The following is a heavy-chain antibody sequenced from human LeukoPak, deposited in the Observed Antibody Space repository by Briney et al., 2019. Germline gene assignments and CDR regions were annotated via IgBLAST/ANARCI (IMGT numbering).Heavy chain of an antibody. V-gene: IGHV4-59*01. J-gene: IGHJ5*02. Sequence: PSGTLSLTCTVSGGSISSYYWSWIRQPPGKGLEWIGYIYYSGSTNYNPSLKSRVTISVDTSKNQFSLKLSSVTAADTAVYYCASVITSRGWFDPWGQGTLVTVSS. D-gene: IGHD3-10*01. CDR1: GGSISSYY. CDR2: IYYSGST. CDR3: ASVITSRGWFDP.